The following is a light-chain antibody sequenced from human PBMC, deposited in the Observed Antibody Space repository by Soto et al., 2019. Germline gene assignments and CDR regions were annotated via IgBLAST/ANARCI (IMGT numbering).Light chain of an antibody. Sequence: QSVLTQPPSASGTPGQRVTISCSGSSSNIGSNTVNWYQQLPGTAPKLLIYSNNQRPSGVPDRFSGSKSGTSASLAISGLQSEDEADYYCAAWDDRVFGVFGGGTQLTVL. CDR3: AAWDDRVFGV. CDR2: SNN. J-gene: IGLJ3*02. CDR1: SSNIGSNT. V-gene: IGLV1-44*01.